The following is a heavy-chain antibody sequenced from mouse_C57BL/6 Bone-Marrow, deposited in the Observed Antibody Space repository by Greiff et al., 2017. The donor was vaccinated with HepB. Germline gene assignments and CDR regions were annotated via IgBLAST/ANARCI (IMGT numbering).Heavy chain of an antibody. J-gene: IGHJ2*01. Sequence: EVNLVESGGGLVQPGGSLSLSCAASGFTFTDYYMSWVRQPPGKALEWLGFIRNKANGYTTEYSASVKGRFTISRDNSQSILYLQMNALRAEDSATYYGAIYYGNYVDYWGQGTTLTVSS. V-gene: IGHV7-3*01. CDR2: IRNKANGYTT. CDR1: GFTFTDYY. D-gene: IGHD2-1*01. CDR3: AIYYGNYVDY.